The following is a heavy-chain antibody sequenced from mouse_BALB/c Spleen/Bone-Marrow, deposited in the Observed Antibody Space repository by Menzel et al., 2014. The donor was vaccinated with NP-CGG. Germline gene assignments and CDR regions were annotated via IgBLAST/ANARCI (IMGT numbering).Heavy chain of an antibody. CDR3: AYGTPFAY. CDR2: IYPGDGDT. CDR1: GYTLSSYW. J-gene: IGHJ3*01. D-gene: IGHD2-1*01. Sequence: QVQLKHSGAELARPGASVKLSCKASGYTLSSYWMQWVKQRPGQGLEWIGAIYPGDGDTRYTQKFKGKATLTADKSSSTAYMQLSSLASEDSAVYYCAYGTPFAYWGQRDSGHCLC. V-gene: IGHV1-87*01.